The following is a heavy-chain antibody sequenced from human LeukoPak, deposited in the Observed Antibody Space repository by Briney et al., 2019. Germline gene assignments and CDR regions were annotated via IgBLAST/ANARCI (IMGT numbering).Heavy chain of an antibody. V-gene: IGHV4-38-2*02. CDR3: ARAPDVVDTAMVSRYYYYMDV. CDR1: GYSISSGYY. J-gene: IGHJ6*03. CDR2: IYHSGST. D-gene: IGHD5-18*01. Sequence: SETLSLTCTVSGYSISSGYYWGWIRQPPGKGLEWIGSIYHSGSTYYNPSLKSRVTISVDTSKNQFSLKLSSVTAADTAVYYCARAPDVVDTAMVSRYYYYMDVWGKGTTVTVSS.